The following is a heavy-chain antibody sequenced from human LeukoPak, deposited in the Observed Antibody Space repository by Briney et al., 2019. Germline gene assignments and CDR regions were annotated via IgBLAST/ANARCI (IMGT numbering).Heavy chain of an antibody. CDR3: ASGYKTVSVFDH. CDR2: INPSGGGT. Sequence: ASVTVSFTASGYTXTTYYMHWVRQAPGQGQGWMGLINPSGGGTRYAQKFQRRVTMTRDTSTSTVYMELSSLRSEDTAVYYCASGYKTVSVFDHWGQGTLVTVSS. J-gene: IGHJ4*02. V-gene: IGHV1-46*01. CDR1: GYTXTTYY. D-gene: IGHD5-24*01.